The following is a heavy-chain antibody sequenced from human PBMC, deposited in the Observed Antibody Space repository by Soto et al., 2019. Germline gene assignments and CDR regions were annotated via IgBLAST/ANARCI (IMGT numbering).Heavy chain of an antibody. D-gene: IGHD5-18*01. CDR2: ISAYNGNT. Sequence: QVQLVQSGAEVKKPGASVKVSCKASGYTFTSYGISWVRQAPGQGLEWIGWISAYNGNTNYAQKLQGRVTMTTDTSTSTAYMELRSLRSDDTAVYYCARDIEGYSYGSNFDYWGQGTLVTVSS. J-gene: IGHJ4*02. CDR3: ARDIEGYSYGSNFDY. V-gene: IGHV1-18*01. CDR1: GYTFTSYG.